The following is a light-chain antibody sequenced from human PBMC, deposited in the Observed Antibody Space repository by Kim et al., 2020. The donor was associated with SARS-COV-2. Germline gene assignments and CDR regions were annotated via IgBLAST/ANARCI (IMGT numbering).Light chain of an antibody. CDR1: SSNIGSNY. J-gene: IGLJ3*02. Sequence: QPVLTQPPSASGTPGQRVTISCSGSSSNIGSNYVYWYQQFPGTAPKLLIYRSNQRPSGVPDRFSGSKSGTSASLAISGLRSEDEADYYCAAWDDSLGGWLFGGGTQLTVL. CDR2: RSN. V-gene: IGLV1-47*01. CDR3: AAWDDSLGGWL.